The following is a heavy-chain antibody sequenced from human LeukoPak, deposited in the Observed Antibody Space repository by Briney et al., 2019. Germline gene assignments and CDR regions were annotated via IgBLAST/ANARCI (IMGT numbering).Heavy chain of an antibody. D-gene: IGHD2-2*01. CDR3: ARAPAAKGDAFDI. J-gene: IGHJ3*02. CDR1: GFTFSSYS. Sequence: GGSLRLSCAASGFTFSSYSMNWVRQAPGKGLEWVANIKQDGSEKYYVDSVKGRFTISRDNAKNSLYLQMNSLRAEDTAVYYCARAPAAKGDAFDIWGQGTMVTVSS. CDR2: IKQDGSEK. V-gene: IGHV3-7*01.